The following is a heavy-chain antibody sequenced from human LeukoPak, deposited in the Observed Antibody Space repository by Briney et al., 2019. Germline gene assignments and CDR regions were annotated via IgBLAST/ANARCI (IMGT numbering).Heavy chain of an antibody. V-gene: IGHV3-23*01. D-gene: IGHD3-9*01. J-gene: IGHJ4*02. Sequence: GGSLRLSCAASGFTFSSYTMSWVRQAPGKGLEWVSAISGSGGSTYYADSVKGRFTISRDNSKNTLYLQMNSLRAEDTAVYCCAKSNDILTGSFDYWGQGTLVTVSS. CDR3: AKSNDILTGSFDY. CDR1: GFTFSSYT. CDR2: ISGSGGST.